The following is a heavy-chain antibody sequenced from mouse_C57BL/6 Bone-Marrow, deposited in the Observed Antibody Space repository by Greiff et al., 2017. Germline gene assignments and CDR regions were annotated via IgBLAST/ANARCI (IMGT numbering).Heavy chain of an antibody. CDR3: ARRARGGYDGTEFDY. CDR2: IYWDDDK. D-gene: IGHD2-2*01. J-gene: IGHJ2*01. CDR1: GFSLSTSGMG. Sequence: QVTLKESGPGILQPSQTLSLTCSFSGFSLSTSGMGVSWIRQPSGKGLEWLAHIYWDDDKRDNPSLKSRLTISKDTSRNQVFLKITSVDTADTATYYCARRARGGYDGTEFDYWGQGTTLTVSS. V-gene: IGHV8-12*01.